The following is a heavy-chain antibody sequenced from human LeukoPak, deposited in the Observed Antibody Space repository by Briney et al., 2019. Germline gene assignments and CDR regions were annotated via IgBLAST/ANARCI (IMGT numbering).Heavy chain of an antibody. CDR1: GYIFTSYW. Sequence: KPGESLQISCKGSGYIFTSYWSGWVRPLPGKGLEWMGIIYPGDSDIRYSPSFQGQVTISADKSFHPPYLQWSSLKASDTAMYYCASSSSSSSTFDYWGQGTLVTVSS. CDR2: IYPGDSDI. J-gene: IGHJ4*02. D-gene: IGHD6-6*01. V-gene: IGHV5-51*03. CDR3: ASSSSSSSTFDY.